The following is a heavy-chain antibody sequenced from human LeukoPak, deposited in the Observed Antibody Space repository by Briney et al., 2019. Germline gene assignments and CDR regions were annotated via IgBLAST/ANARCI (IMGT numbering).Heavy chain of an antibody. V-gene: IGHV3-23*01. CDR3: AKDRRVVVINTIDY. Sequence: GGSLRLSCAASGFTFSSYDMNWVRQAPGKGLEWVSAISGSGGSTYYADSVKGRFTISRDNSKNTPYLQMNSLRAEDTAVYYCAKDRRVVVINTIDYWGQGTLVTVSS. D-gene: IGHD3-22*01. CDR2: ISGSGGST. CDR1: GFTFSSYD. J-gene: IGHJ4*02.